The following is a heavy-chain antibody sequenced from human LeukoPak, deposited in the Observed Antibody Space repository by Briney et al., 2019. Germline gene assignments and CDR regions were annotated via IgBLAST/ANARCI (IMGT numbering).Heavy chain of an antibody. CDR3: ARGERYGSGSYSSQGYFDY. CDR1: GGSITSYF. D-gene: IGHD1-26*01. Sequence: SETLSLTCIVSGGSITSYFWSWIRQSPRKGLEWIGYISYNRGTNYNPSLKSRVTISTDTSKNQFSLKLNSVTAADTAVYYCARGERYGSGSYSSQGYFDYWGPRSLVTVSS. CDR2: ISYNRGT. J-gene: IGHJ4*02. V-gene: IGHV4-59*01.